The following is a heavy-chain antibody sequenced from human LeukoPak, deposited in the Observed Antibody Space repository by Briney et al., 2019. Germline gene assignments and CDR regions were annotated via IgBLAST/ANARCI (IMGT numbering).Heavy chain of an antibody. J-gene: IGHJ6*03. V-gene: IGHV4-34*01. Sequence: SETLSLTCAVYGGSFSGYYWSWIRQPPGKGLEWIGEINHSGSTNYNPSLKSRVTISVDTSKNQFSLKLSSVTAADTAVYYCARTPALPYYYYYMDVWGKGTTVTVSS. D-gene: IGHD2-15*01. CDR2: INHSGST. CDR3: ARTPALPYYYYYMDV. CDR1: GGSFSGYY.